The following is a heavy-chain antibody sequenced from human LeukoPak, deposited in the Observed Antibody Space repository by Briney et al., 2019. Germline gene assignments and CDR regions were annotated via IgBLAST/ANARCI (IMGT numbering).Heavy chain of an antibody. Sequence: SETLSLTCTVSGRSISSYYWSWIRQPPGKGLEWIGYIYYSGSTNYNPSLKSRVTISVDTSKNQFSLKLSSVTAADTAVYYCASEGIAVAGTFDYWGQGTLVTVSS. V-gene: IGHV4-59*08. CDR2: IYYSGST. J-gene: IGHJ4*02. CDR1: GRSISSYY. D-gene: IGHD6-19*01. CDR3: ASEGIAVAGTFDY.